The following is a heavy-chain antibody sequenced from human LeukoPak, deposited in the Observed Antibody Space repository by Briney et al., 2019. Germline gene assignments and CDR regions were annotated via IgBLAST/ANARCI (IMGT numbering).Heavy chain of an antibody. Sequence: GGSLRLSCAASGFTVSTNYMSWVRQAPGKGLEWVSVIYSGGTTNYADSVKGRFTISRDNSKNTVHLQMNSLRAEDTAVYYCARGGYAHYYGMDVWGQGTTVTVSS. CDR1: GFTVSTNY. V-gene: IGHV3-53*01. CDR3: ARGGYAHYYGMDV. CDR2: IYSGGTT. D-gene: IGHD5-18*01. J-gene: IGHJ6*02.